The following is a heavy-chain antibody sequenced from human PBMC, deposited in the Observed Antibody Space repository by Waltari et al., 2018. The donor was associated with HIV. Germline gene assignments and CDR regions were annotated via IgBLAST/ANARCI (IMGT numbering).Heavy chain of an antibody. J-gene: IGHJ4*02. Sequence: QLQLQESGPGLVKPSETLSLTCTVSGGSISSSSYYWGWIRQPPGKGLEWIGSIYYSGSTYYNPSLKSRVTISVDTSKNQFSLKLSSVTAADTAVYYCARHGRGYDSSDYWGQGTLVTVSS. CDR2: IYYSGST. D-gene: IGHD3-22*01. V-gene: IGHV4-39*01. CDR1: GGSISSSSYY. CDR3: ARHGRGYDSSDY.